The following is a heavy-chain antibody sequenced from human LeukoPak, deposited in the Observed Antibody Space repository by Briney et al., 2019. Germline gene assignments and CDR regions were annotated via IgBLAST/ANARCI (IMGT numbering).Heavy chain of an antibody. V-gene: IGHV3-43D*04. CDR1: GFTFDNYV. CDR3: ARGSSDSASSYFDS. CDR2: ISWDGRFT. D-gene: IGHD6-6*01. Sequence: GGSLRLSCAVSGFTFDNYVMNWVRQAPGKGLEWVSLISWDGRFTNYADSVRGRFTVSRDNNKNSLYLQMNSLGVGDTALYYCARGSSDSASSYFDSWGQGTLVTVSS. J-gene: IGHJ4*02.